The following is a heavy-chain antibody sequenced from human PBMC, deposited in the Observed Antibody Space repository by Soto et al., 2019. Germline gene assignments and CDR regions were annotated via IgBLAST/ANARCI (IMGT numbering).Heavy chain of an antibody. V-gene: IGHV3-23*01. J-gene: IGHJ4*02. CDR2: IDTSGGNA. D-gene: IGHD3-3*01. CDR1: GFSFSRFA. Sequence: GGSLRLSCAASGFSFSRFAMSWVRQAPGKGLEWVSGIDTSGGNADYADSAKGRFTISRDNSRNTLYLQINSLRVEDTAVYHCAKDRDFWSAYYTSFDSWGQGTLVTVSS. CDR3: AKDRDFWSAYYTSFDS.